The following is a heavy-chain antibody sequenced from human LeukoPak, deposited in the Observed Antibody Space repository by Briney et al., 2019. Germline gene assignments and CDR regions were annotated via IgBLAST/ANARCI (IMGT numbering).Heavy chain of an antibody. CDR3: ARTQASIGVVVAATIGWFDP. D-gene: IGHD2-15*01. V-gene: IGHV3-48*03. CDR2: ISSSGSTI. Sequence: GGSLRLSCAASGFTFSSYEMNGVRQAPGEGLEWFSYISSSGSTIYYADSVKGRFTISRDNAKNSLYLQMNSLRAEDTAVYYCARTQASIGVVVAATIGWFDPWGQGTLVTVSS. J-gene: IGHJ5*02. CDR1: GFTFSSYE.